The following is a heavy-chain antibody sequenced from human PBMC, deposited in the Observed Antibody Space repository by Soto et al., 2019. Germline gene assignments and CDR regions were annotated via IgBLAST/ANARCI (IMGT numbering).Heavy chain of an antibody. V-gene: IGHV3-11*06. CDR1: GFTFSDYY. D-gene: IGHD2-15*01. CDR3: VRGGGGGMFDP. Sequence: GGSLRLSCASSGFTFSDYYMSWIRQAPGKGLEWLSYISPGSRYPAYADSVKGRFTISRDNARRSLSLQMNSLTVDDTAIYYCVRGGGGGMFDPWGQGSMVTVSS. CDR2: ISPGSRYP. J-gene: IGHJ5*02.